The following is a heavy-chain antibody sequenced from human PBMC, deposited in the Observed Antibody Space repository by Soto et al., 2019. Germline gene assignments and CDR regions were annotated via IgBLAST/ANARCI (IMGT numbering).Heavy chain of an antibody. CDR1: GGSFSGYY. V-gene: IGHV4-34*01. D-gene: IGHD6-13*01. CDR3: AREKPYSSSWYHDY. Sequence: QVQLQQWGAGLLKPSETLSLTCAVYGGSFSGYYWSWIRQPPGKGLEWIGEINHSGSTNYNPSLKSRVTRSVDTSKNQCSLKLSSVTAADTAVYYCAREKPYSSSWYHDYWGQGTLVTVSS. J-gene: IGHJ4*02. CDR2: INHSGST.